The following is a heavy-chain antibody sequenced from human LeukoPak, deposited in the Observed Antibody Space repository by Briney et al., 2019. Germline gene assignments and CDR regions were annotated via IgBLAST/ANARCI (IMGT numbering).Heavy chain of an antibody. D-gene: IGHD2-2*01. CDR3: ARRSYCYSTSCYGYWFDS. CDR2: MNPNSGHT. J-gene: IGHJ5*01. Sequence: ASVKVSCKASGYTFTSHDVNWLRQATGQGLEWLGWMNPNSGHTGFAQKFQGRVTMTRDTSISTAYMELSSLRSEDTAMYYCARRSYCYSTSCYGYWFDSWGQGTLVTVSS. V-gene: IGHV1-8*01. CDR1: GYTFTSHD.